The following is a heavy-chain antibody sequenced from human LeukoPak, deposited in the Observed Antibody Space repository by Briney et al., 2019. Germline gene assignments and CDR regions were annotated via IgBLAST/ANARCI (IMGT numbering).Heavy chain of an antibody. CDR1: GFTSDDYA. J-gene: IGHJ1*01. V-gene: IGHV3-43*02. Sequence: PGGSLRLSCAASGFTSDDYAMHWVRQAPGKGLEWVSLISGDGGSTYYADSVKGRFTISRDNSKNSLYLQMNSLRTEDTALYYCAKDLIAVAGTTEYFQHWGQGTLVTVSS. D-gene: IGHD6-19*01. CDR3: AKDLIAVAGTTEYFQH. CDR2: ISGDGGST.